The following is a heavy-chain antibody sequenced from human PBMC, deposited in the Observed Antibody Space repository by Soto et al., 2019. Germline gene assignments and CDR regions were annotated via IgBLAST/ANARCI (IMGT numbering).Heavy chain of an antibody. Sequence: ASVKVSCNASGYTFTSSGISWVRQAPGQGLEWMGWISAYNGNTNYAQKLQGRVTMTTDTSTSTAYMELRSLRSDDTAVYYCAREWATETTRYFDYWGQGTLVTVSS. V-gene: IGHV1-18*01. J-gene: IGHJ4*02. CDR3: AREWATETTRYFDY. CDR1: GYTFTSSG. CDR2: ISAYNGNT. D-gene: IGHD4-4*01.